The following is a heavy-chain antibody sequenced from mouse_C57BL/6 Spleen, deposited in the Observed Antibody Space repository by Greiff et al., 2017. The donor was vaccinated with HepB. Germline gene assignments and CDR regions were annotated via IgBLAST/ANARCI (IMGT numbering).Heavy chain of an antibody. V-gene: IGHV1-26*01. CDR3: ARGGYLTGFAY. Sequence: VQLQQSGPELVKPGASVKISCKASGYTFTDYYMNWVKQSHGKSLEWIGDINPNNGGTSYNQKFKGKATLTVDKSSSTAYMGLRSLTSEDSAVYYCARGGYLTGFAYWGQGTLVTVSA. J-gene: IGHJ3*01. CDR2: INPNNGGT. CDR1: GYTFTDYY. D-gene: IGHD2-14*01.